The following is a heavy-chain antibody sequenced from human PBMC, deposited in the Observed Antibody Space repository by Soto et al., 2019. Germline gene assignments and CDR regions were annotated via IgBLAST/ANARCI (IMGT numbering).Heavy chain of an antibody. CDR3: AKLTAFGYYYYYMDV. J-gene: IGHJ6*03. V-gene: IGHV3-30*18. Sequence: PGGSLRLSCAASGFTFSSYGMHWVGQAPGKGLEWVAVISYDGSNKYYADSVKGRFTISRDNSKNTLYLQMNSLRAEDTAVYYCAKLTAFGYYYYYMDVWGKGTTVTVSS. CDR1: GFTFSSYG. D-gene: IGHD3-16*01. CDR2: ISYDGSNK.